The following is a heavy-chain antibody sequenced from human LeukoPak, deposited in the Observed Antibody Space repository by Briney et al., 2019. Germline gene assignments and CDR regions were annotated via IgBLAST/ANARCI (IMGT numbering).Heavy chain of an antibody. CDR1: GGSFSGYY. CDR3: ARAFLFYGDYGRLHFDY. V-gene: IGHV4-34*01. D-gene: IGHD4-17*01. Sequence: SETLSLTCAVYGGSFSGYYWSWIRQPPGKGLEWIGGINHSGSTNYNPSLKSRVTISVDTSKNQFSLKLSSVTAADTAVYYCARAFLFYGDYGRLHFDYWGQGTLVTVSS. CDR2: INHSGST. J-gene: IGHJ4*02.